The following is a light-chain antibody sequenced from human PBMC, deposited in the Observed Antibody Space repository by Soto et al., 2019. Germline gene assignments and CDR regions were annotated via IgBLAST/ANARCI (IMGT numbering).Light chain of an antibody. J-gene: IGLJ1*01. CDR1: SSNIGNNY. CDR2: DNN. Sequence: QSVLTQPPSVSAAPGQKVTNSCSGSSSNIGNNYVSWYQQLPGTAPKLLIYDNNKRPSGIPDRFSGSKSGTSATLGITGLQTGDEADYYCGTWDSSLSADVFGTGTKLTVL. V-gene: IGLV1-51*01. CDR3: GTWDSSLSADV.